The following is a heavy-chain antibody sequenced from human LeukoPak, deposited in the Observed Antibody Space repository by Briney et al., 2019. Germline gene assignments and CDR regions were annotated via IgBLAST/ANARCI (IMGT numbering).Heavy chain of an antibody. CDR2: IWYDGSNK. D-gene: IGHD3-9*01. J-gene: IGHJ4*02. CDR1: GFTFSSYG. CDR3: ARDPPSATDYYKYFDS. V-gene: IGHV3-33*01. Sequence: GNSLRLSCAASGFTFSSYGMHWVRQAPGKGLEWVAHIWYDGSNKFYADSVKGRFTISRDNSKDTLYLQMNSLRADDTAVYYCARDPPSATDYYKYFDSWGQGTLVTVSS.